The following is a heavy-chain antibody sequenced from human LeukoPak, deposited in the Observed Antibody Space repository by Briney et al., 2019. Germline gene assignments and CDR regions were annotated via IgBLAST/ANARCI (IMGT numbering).Heavy chain of an antibody. D-gene: IGHD3-10*01. Sequence: GGSLRLSCAASGFTFSSCTMNWVRQGPGKGLEWVSSISSSSNYIYYADSVKGRFTISRDNAKNSLYLQMNSLRAEDTAVYYCAREPYVSGSYHNYWGQGTLVTVSS. CDR1: GFTFSSCT. J-gene: IGHJ4*02. CDR3: AREPYVSGSYHNY. CDR2: ISSSSNYI. V-gene: IGHV3-21*01.